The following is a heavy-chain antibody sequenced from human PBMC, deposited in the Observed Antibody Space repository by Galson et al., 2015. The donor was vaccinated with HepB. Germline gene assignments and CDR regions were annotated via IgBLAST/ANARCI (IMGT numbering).Heavy chain of an antibody. CDR2: IWYDGSNK. CDR1: GFTFSSYG. CDR3: ARELDYNWFDP. D-gene: IGHD3/OR15-3a*01. Sequence: SLRLSCAASGFTFSSYGMHWVRQAPGKGLEWVAVIWYDGSNKYYADSVKGRFTISRDNSKNTLYLQMNSLRAEDTAVYYCARELDYNWFDPWGQGTLVTVSS. V-gene: IGHV3-33*01. J-gene: IGHJ5*02.